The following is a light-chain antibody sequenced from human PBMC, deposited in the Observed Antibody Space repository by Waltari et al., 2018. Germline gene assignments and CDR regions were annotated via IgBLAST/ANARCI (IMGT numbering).Light chain of an antibody. Sequence: QLVLTQSPSASASLGASVKLTCTLSSGHNRYAIAWPQQQPEKGPRYLMKLNSDGSPNTGDGVPDRFSGSSSGAERYLTISSLQSEDEADYYCQTWDAGIVLFGGGTKLTVL. J-gene: IGLJ2*01. CDR2: LNSDGSP. V-gene: IGLV4-69*01. CDR3: QTWDAGIVL. CDR1: SGHNRYA.